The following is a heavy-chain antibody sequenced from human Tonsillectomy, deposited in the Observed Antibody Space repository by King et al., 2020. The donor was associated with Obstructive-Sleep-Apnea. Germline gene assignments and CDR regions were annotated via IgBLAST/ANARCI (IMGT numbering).Heavy chain of an antibody. Sequence: VQLQQWGAGLLKPSETLSLTCAVYGGAFSGYYWSWIRQPPGKGLEWIGEINQSGSTNYNPSLKSRVTMSVDTSKNQFSLKLSSVTAADTAVYYCARPTSRTERNFDHWGQGTLVTVSS. CDR2: INQSGST. CDR3: ARPTSRTERNFDH. D-gene: IGHD1-1*01. V-gene: IGHV4-34*01. CDR1: GGAFSGYY. J-gene: IGHJ4*02.